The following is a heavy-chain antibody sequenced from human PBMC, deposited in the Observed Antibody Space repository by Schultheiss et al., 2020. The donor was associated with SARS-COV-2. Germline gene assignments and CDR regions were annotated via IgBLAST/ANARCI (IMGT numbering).Heavy chain of an antibody. V-gene: IGHV3-48*04. CDR2: ISSSSSIM. CDR1: GFTFSSYW. J-gene: IGHJ4*02. CDR3: ARDEGPIDY. Sequence: GESLKISCAASGFTFSSYWMSWVRQAPGKGLEWVSYISSSSSIMYYADSVRGRFTISRDNAKNSLYLQMNSLRVEDTAVYYCARDEGPIDYWGQGTLVTVSS.